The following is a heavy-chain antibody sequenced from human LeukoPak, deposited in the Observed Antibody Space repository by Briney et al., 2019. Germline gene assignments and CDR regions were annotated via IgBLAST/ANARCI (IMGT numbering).Heavy chain of an antibody. J-gene: IGHJ6*02. CDR3: AREVRRLIVATIGYYYYGMDV. CDR1: GGTFSSYA. CDR2: IIPILGIA. V-gene: IGHV1-69*04. Sequence: SVKVSCKASGGTFSSYAISWVRQAPGQGLEWMGRIIPILGIANYAQKFQGRVTITADKSTSTAYMELSSLRSEDTAVYYCAREVRRLIVATIGYYYYGMDVWGQGTTVTVSS. D-gene: IGHD5-12*01.